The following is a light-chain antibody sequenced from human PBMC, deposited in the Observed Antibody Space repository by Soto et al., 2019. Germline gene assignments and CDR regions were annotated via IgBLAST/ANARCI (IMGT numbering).Light chain of an antibody. J-gene: IGKJ1*01. CDR2: AAS. CDR1: QGIRSA. V-gene: IGKV1-6*01. Sequence: ALPVTPSPSSLSASVGDRVAITFPTSQGIRSALGWYQQKPGKVPKLLIYAASTLQSGVPSRFSGSGSGRDFTLTTSSLQPEDFATYYCLLDYAYFWAFGQGTKVDIK. CDR3: LLDYAYFWA.